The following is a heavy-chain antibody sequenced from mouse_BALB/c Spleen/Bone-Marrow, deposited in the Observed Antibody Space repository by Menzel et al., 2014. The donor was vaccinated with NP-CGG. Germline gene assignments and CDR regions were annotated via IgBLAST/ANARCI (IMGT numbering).Heavy chain of an antibody. CDR2: IYYSGTI. CDR1: GISITTGNYR. D-gene: IGHD2-1*01. V-gene: IGHV3-5*02. J-gene: IGHJ2*01. Sequence: VHLVESGPGLVKPSQTVSLTCTVTGISITTGNYRWSWIRQFPGNKLEWIGYIYYSGTITYNPSLTSRTTITRDTSKNQFFLEMNSLTAEDTATYYCARFYGNYFDYWGQGTNLTVSS. CDR3: ARFYGNYFDY.